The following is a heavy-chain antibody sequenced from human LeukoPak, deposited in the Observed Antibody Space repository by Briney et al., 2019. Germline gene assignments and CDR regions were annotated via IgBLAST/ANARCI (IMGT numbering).Heavy chain of an antibody. V-gene: IGHV1-2*02. J-gene: IGHJ4*02. CDR3: AREGNGLLAKDLDY. CDR2: INPRDGGT. CDR1: GYTFTDYY. D-gene: IGHD2-15*01. Sequence: GASVTVSFTGSGYTFTDYYLHWVRQAPGQGLEWVGYINPRDGGTSSPQNFRGRVTMTTDASSSTAYMELSRLTSDDTAIYYCAREGNGLLAKDLDYWGQGTLVTVSS.